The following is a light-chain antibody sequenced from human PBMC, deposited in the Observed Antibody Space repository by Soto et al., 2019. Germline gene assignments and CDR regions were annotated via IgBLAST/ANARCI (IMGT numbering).Light chain of an antibody. J-gene: IGLJ1*01. CDR1: SPNIGVKT. CDR2: RSD. V-gene: IGLV1-44*01. Sequence: QSVLTQPPSVSGTPGQRVTISCSGSSPNIGVKTVNWYQQFPGSAPKLLIFRSDQRPSGVPDRFSGSKSGTSASLAISGLQSEDEADYYCSAWDDSLKGRVFGTGTKLTVL. CDR3: SAWDDSLKGRV.